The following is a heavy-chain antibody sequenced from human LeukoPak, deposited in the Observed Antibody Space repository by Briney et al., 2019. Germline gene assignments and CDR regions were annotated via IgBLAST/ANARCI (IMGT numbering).Heavy chain of an antibody. CDR3: ARDPGYSSGSYYFEY. Sequence: QSGGSLRLSCAASGFTFSTYAIHWVRQAPGKGLEWVAVISNDGSNKYYADSVKGRFTISRDNSKNTLYLQMNSLRAEDTAVYYCARDPGYSSGSYYFEYWGQGTLVTVSS. V-gene: IGHV3-30-3*01. D-gene: IGHD6-19*01. J-gene: IGHJ4*02. CDR1: GFTFSTYA. CDR2: ISNDGSNK.